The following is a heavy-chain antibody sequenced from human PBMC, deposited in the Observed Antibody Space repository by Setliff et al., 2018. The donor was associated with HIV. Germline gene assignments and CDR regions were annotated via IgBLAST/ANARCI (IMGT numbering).Heavy chain of an antibody. J-gene: IGHJ3*02. V-gene: IGHV4-39*01. CDR3: ARWITTPTKGAFDI. CDR1: GGSINNGYHY. Sequence: SETLSLTCTVSGGSINNGYHYWVWIRQTPGKGPEWIGGIYYTGSAHSNPSLKSRVTISVDTSKNQFSMKLTSLTAADTTVYYCARWITTPTKGAFDIWGQGTAVTVSS. D-gene: IGHD3-22*01. CDR2: IYYTGSA.